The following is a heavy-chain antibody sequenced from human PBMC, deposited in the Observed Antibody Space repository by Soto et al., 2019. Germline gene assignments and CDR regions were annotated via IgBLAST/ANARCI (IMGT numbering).Heavy chain of an antibody. V-gene: IGHV3-9*01. D-gene: IGHD3-9*01. CDR2: ISWNSGSI. J-gene: IGHJ3*02. CDR3: AKALRYYHDAFDI. CDR1: GFTFDDYA. Sequence: GGSLRLSCAASGFTFDDYAMHWVRQAPGKGLEWVSGISWNSGSIGYADSVKGRFTISRDNAKNSLYLQMNSLRAEDTDLYYCAKALRYYHDAFDIWGQGTMVTVSS.